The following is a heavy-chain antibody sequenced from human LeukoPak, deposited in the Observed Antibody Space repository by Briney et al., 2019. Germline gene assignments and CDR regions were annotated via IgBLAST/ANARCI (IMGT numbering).Heavy chain of an antibody. CDR2: INHSGST. Sequence: SETLSLTCAVYGGSFSGYYWSWIRQPPGKGLEWIGEINHSGSTNYNPSLKSRVTISVDTSKNQFSLKLSSVTAADTAVYYCARGTRYQPPHAFDIWGQGTMVTVSS. V-gene: IGHV4-34*01. CDR3: ARGTRYQPPHAFDI. J-gene: IGHJ3*02. D-gene: IGHD2-2*01. CDR1: GGSFSGYY.